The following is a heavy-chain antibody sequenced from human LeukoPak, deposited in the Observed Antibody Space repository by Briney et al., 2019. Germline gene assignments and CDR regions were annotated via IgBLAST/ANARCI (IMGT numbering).Heavy chain of an antibody. J-gene: IGHJ4*02. CDR3: TRGLIGDDFWSGYYPYYFVY. CDR1: GFTFGAYA. CDR2: IRSKAYGGTT. D-gene: IGHD3-3*01. V-gene: IGHV3-49*03. Sequence: GGSLRLSCTASGFTFGAYAMSWFRQAPGKGLEWVGFIRSKAYGGTTEYAASVKGRFTISIDDSKSIAYLQMNSLKTEDTAVYYCTRGLIGDDFWSGYYPYYFVYWGQGTLVTVSS.